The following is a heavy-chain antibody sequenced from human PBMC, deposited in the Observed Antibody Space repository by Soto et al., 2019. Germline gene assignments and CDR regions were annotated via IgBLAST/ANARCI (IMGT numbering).Heavy chain of an antibody. V-gene: IGHV1-69*05. Sequence: SVKVSCTVSGGTFSSYGIIWVRQAPGQGLEWIGGIIPVFGTPNIAQKFQDRVTITRDTSASTAYMELSSLRSEDTAVYYCAREKYSGYVIFDYWGQGTLVTVS. CDR2: IIPVFGTP. CDR3: AREKYSGYVIFDY. CDR1: GGTFSSYG. D-gene: IGHD5-12*01. J-gene: IGHJ4*02.